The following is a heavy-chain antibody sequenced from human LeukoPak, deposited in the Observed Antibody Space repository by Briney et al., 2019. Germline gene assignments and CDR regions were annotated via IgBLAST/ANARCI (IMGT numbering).Heavy chain of an antibody. J-gene: IGHJ4*02. D-gene: IGHD6-25*01. CDR2: LGGDSDST. CDR1: GFTFSSYD. V-gene: IGHV3-23*01. Sequence: GGSLRLSCAASGFTFSSYDVSWVRQAPGKGLEWVSGLGGDSDSTYYADSVKGRFTISRDISKNTLYLQMSSLRAEDTAVYYCLLAARDYWGQGTLVTVSS. CDR3: LLAARDY.